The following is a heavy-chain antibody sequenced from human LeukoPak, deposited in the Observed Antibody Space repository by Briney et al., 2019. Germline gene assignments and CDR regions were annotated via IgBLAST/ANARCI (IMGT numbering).Heavy chain of an antibody. CDR3: ARSPDYYDSSGYLDAFDI. Sequence: GGSLGLSCAASGFTFSSYSMNWVRQAPGKGLEWVSYISSSSSTIYYADSVKGRFTISRDNAKNSLYLQMNSLRAEDTAVYYCARSPDYYDSSGYLDAFDIWGQGTMVTVSS. CDR1: GFTFSSYS. CDR2: ISSSSSTI. D-gene: IGHD3-22*01. J-gene: IGHJ3*02. V-gene: IGHV3-48*01.